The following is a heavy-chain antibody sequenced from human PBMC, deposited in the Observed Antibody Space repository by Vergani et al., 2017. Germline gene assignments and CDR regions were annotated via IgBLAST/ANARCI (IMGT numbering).Heavy chain of an antibody. D-gene: IGHD2-2*01. CDR2: IYYSGTT. CDR3: AREGRGYCSSTSCSLRYYYYYYMDV. Sequence: QVQLQESGPGLVKASQTLSLTCSVSGAYVGSGGYYWSWVRQRPGMGLDWIGYIYYSGTTYYNPSLESRLTISLDTSENHLSLKLTSVPAADTAVYYCAREGRGYCSSTSCSLRYYYYYYMDVWGKGTTVTVSS. V-gene: IGHV4-31*03. CDR1: GAYVGSGGYY. J-gene: IGHJ6*03.